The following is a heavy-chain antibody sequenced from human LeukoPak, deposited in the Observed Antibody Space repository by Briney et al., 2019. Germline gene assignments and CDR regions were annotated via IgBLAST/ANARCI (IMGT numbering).Heavy chain of an antibody. J-gene: IGHJ4*02. D-gene: IGHD6-19*01. CDR1: GGSISSYY. Sequence: PSETLSLTCTVSGGSISSYYWSWIRQPPGKGLEWIGYIYYSGSTNYNPSLKSRVTISVDTSKNQFSLKMSSMTAADTAVYYCATAKGSVAGSIDYWGQGTLVTVSS. CDR2: IYYSGST. CDR3: ATAKGSVAGSIDY. V-gene: IGHV4-59*01.